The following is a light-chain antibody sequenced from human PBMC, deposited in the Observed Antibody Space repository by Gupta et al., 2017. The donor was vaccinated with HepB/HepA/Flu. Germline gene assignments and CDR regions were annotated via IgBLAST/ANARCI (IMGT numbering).Light chain of an antibody. CDR3: QQYNSYLFT. CDR2: KAS. J-gene: IGKJ3*01. Sequence: DIQMTQSPSTLSASVGDRVTITCRASQSISSWLAWYQQKPGKAPKLLIYKASSLESGVPSRFSGSGSETEFTLTISILHPDDFATYYCQQYNSYLFTFGPGTKEDIK. CDR1: QSISSW. V-gene: IGKV1-5*03.